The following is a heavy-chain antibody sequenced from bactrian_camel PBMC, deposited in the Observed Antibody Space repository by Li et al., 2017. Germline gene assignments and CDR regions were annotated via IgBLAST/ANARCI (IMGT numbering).Heavy chain of an antibody. CDR2: IYTGSGAT. CDR3: AAGSQLCPSLAPRSYTY. Sequence: VQLVESGGGLVQAGGSLRLSCTASGSPLDDYVVGWFRQAPGKEREGVASIYTGSGATYYPDSVKGRFRISRDDAKSTVYLQLDALAPEDTATYFCAAGSQLCPSLAPRSYTYWGQGTQVTVS. CDR1: GSPLDDYV. J-gene: IGHJ4*01. V-gene: IGHV3S63*01.